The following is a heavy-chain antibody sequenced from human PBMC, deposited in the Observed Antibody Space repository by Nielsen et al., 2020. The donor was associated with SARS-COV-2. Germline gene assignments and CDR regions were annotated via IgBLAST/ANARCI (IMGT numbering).Heavy chain of an antibody. V-gene: IGHV1-46*01. CDR3: ARAGVDTAINYYYMDV. CDR2: INPSGGST. D-gene: IGHD5-18*01. CDR1: GYTFTSYY. Sequence: ASVKVSCKASGYTFTSYYMHWVRQAPGQGLEWMGIINPSGGSTSYAQKFQGRVTMTRDTSTSTVYMELSSLRSEDTAVYYCARAGVDTAINYYYMDVWGKGTTVTVSS. J-gene: IGHJ6*03.